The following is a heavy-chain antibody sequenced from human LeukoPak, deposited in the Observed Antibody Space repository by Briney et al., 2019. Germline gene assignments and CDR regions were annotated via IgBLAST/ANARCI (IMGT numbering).Heavy chain of an antibody. CDR2: IIPIFGIA. J-gene: IGHJ6*02. Sequence: SVKVSCKASGGTFSSYAISWVRQAPGQGLEWMGRIIPIFGIANYAQKFQGRVTITADKSTSTAYMELSSLRSEDTAVYYCARLIENYGMDAWGQGTTVTVSS. CDR1: GGTFSSYA. CDR3: ARLIENYGMDA. V-gene: IGHV1-69*04.